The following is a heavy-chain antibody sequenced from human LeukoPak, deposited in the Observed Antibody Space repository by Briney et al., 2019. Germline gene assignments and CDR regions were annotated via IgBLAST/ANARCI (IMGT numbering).Heavy chain of an antibody. CDR1: GFTFSSNY. Sequence: GGSLRLSCAASGFTFSSNYMSWVRQAPGEGLEWVSVIYSGGSTYYADSVKGRFTISRDNSKNTLYLQVNSLRAEDTAVYYCARDHRRAAPDWGQGTLVTVSS. CDR2: IYSGGST. CDR3: ARDHRRAAPD. V-gene: IGHV3-66*02. D-gene: IGHD2-15*01. J-gene: IGHJ4*02.